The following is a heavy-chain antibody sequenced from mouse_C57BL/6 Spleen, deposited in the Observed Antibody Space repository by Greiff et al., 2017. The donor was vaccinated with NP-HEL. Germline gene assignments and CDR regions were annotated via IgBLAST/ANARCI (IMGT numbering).Heavy chain of an antibody. V-gene: IGHV1-76*01. D-gene: IGHD1-1*01. CDR2: IYPGSGNT. J-gene: IGHJ2*01. CDR1: GYTFTDYY. CDR3: ARDTTCDY. Sequence: QVQLQQSGAELVRPGASVKLSCKASGYTFTDYYINWVKQRPGQGLEWIARIYPGSGNTYYNEKFKGKATLTAEKSSSTAYMQLSSLTSEASAVYFCARDTTCDYWGQGTTLTVSS.